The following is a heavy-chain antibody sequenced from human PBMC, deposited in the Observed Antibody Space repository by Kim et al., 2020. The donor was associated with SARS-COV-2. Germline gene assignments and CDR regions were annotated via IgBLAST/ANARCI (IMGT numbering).Heavy chain of an antibody. CDR3: ARAEDDAFDI. Sequence: GGSLRLSCAASGFTFSSYWMHWVRQAPGKGLVWVSRINGYGSSTKSADSVKGRFTISRDNTRNTLYLQMSSLRAEDTAVYYCARAEDDAFDIWGQGTMVAVSS. CDR1: GFTFSSYW. J-gene: IGHJ3*02. CDR2: INGYGSST. V-gene: IGHV3-74*01.